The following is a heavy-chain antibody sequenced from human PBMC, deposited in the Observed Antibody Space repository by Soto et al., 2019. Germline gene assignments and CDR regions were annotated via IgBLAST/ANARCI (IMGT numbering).Heavy chain of an antibody. CDR1: GYTSTSYA. CDR3: AREDLAYCGGDCYS. CDR2: INAGNGNT. J-gene: IGHJ4*02. V-gene: IGHV1-3*01. Sequence: QVQLVQSGAEVKKPGASVKVSCKASGYTSTSYAMHWVRQAPGQRLEWMGWINAGNGNTKYSQKFQGRVTITRDTSASTAYMELSSLRSEDTAVYYCAREDLAYCGGDCYSWGQGTLVTVSS. D-gene: IGHD2-21*02.